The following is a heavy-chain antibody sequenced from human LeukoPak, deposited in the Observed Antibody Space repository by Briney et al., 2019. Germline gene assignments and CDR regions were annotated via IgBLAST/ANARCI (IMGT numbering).Heavy chain of an antibody. J-gene: IGHJ3*02. CDR1: GGSISSGGYY. V-gene: IGHV4-31*03. Sequence: SETLSLTCTVSGGSISSGGYYWSWLRQHPGKGLEWIGYIYYSGSTYYNPSLKSRVTISVDTSKNQFSLKLSSVTAADTAVYYCARDTYYYDSSGYTDAFDIWGQGTMVTVSS. D-gene: IGHD3-22*01. CDR2: IYYSGST. CDR3: ARDTYYYDSSGYTDAFDI.